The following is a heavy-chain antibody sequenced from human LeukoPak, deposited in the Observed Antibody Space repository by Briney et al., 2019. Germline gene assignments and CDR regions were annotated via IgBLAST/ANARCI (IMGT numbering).Heavy chain of an antibody. Sequence: GGSPRLSCAASGFTFSSYGMHWVRQAPGKGLEWVAVIWYDGSNKYYADSVKGRFTISRDNSKNTLYRQMNSLRAEDTAVYYCARDRGGDYYFDYWGQGTLVTVSS. CDR2: IWYDGSNK. D-gene: IGHD2-21*02. CDR3: ARDRGGDYYFDY. CDR1: GFTFSSYG. J-gene: IGHJ4*02. V-gene: IGHV3-33*01.